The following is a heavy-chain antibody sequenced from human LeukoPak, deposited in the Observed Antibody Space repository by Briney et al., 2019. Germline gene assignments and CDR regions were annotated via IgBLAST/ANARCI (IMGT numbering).Heavy chain of an antibody. J-gene: IGHJ3*02. Sequence: RASVKASCKASEYTFTSYDINWVRQATGQGLEWMGWMNPNSGNTGYAQKFQGRVTMTRNTSISTAYMELSSLRSEDTAVYYCAMMTTVSTTDAFDIWGQGTMVTVSS. CDR2: MNPNSGNT. D-gene: IGHD4-17*01. CDR3: AMMTTVSTTDAFDI. V-gene: IGHV1-8*01. CDR1: EYTFTSYD.